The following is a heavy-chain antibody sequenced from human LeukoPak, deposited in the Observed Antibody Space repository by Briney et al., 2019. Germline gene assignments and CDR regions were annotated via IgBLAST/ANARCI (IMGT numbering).Heavy chain of an antibody. D-gene: IGHD6-6*01. CDR1: GFNLSAYA. CDR3: AKDASRRSSLGD. CDR2: IRYDGSDK. Sequence: PGGSLRLSCVASGFNLSAYAMHWARQAPGKGLEWVSLIRYDGSDKYYADSVKGRFTISRDISKNTLNLQMNSLRAEDTAVYYCAKDASRRSSLGDWGEGTLVTVSS. J-gene: IGHJ4*02. V-gene: IGHV3-30*02.